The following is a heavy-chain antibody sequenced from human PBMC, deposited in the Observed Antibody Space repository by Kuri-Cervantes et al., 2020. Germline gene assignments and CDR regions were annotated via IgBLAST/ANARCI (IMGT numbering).Heavy chain of an antibody. CDR1: GFTFSLYA. Sequence: GGSLRLSCATSGFTFSLYAMSWVRQPPGKGLEWVSTVSGGVANTNYADSVKGRFTISRDNAKNSLYLQMNSLRAEDTAVYYCAIIWFGELEIMDVWGQGTTVTVSS. V-gene: IGHV3-23*01. J-gene: IGHJ6*02. CDR3: AIIWFGELEIMDV. D-gene: IGHD3-10*01. CDR2: VSGGVANT.